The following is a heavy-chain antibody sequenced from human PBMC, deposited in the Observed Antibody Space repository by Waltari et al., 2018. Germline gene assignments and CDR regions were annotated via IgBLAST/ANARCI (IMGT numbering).Heavy chain of an antibody. J-gene: IGHJ4*02. CDR3: ARARDEDTAMVYFDH. D-gene: IGHD5-18*01. Sequence: EVQLVESGGGLVHPGGSLRLSCAASGFTVSSNHMSWVRQAPGKGVGWVSLIYSAGSTYYAESVRGRFSISRDNSKNTLHLQMNSLRAEDTAMYYCARARDEDTAMVYFDHWGQGTLISVSS. CDR2: IYSAGST. V-gene: IGHV3-66*02. CDR1: GFTVSSNH.